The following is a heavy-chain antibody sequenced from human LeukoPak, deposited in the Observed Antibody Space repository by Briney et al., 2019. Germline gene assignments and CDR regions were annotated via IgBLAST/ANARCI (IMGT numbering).Heavy chain of an antibody. CDR1: GFTFSSYG. D-gene: IGHD3-9*01. J-gene: IGHJ4*02. CDR3: AKDIIGLRYFDWLLLTCDY. Sequence: PGGSLRLSCAASGFTFSSYGMSWVRQAPGKGLEWVSAISGSGGSTYYADSVKGRFTISRDNSKNTLYLQMNSLRAEDTAVYYCAKDIIGLRYFDWLLLTCDYWGQGTLVIVSS. V-gene: IGHV3-23*01. CDR2: ISGSGGST.